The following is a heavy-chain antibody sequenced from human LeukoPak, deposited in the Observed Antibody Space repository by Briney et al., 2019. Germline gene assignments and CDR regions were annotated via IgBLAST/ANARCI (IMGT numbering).Heavy chain of an antibody. Sequence: PGGSLRPSCAASGFTVSSNYMSWVRQAPGKGLEWVSVIYSGGSTYYADSVKGRFTISRDNSKNTLYLQMNSLRAEDTAVYYCARRQDYYYGMDVWGQGTTVTVSS. V-gene: IGHV3-53*01. J-gene: IGHJ6*02. CDR3: ARRQDYYYGMDV. CDR1: GFTVSSNY. CDR2: IYSGGST.